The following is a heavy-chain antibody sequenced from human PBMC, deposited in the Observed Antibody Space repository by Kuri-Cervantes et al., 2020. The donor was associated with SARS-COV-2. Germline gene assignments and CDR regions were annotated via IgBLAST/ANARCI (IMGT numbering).Heavy chain of an antibody. Sequence: ESLKISCTVSGGSISSYYWNWIRQPPGKGLEWIGYIYYSGSTNYNPSLKSRVTISVDTSKNQFSLKLSSVTAADTAVYYCARVTRAGAAAFRWDYMDVWGKGTTVTVSS. V-gene: IGHV4-59*01. J-gene: IGHJ6*03. CDR3: ARVTRAGAAAFRWDYMDV. CDR1: GGSISSYY. CDR2: IYYSGST. D-gene: IGHD6-13*01.